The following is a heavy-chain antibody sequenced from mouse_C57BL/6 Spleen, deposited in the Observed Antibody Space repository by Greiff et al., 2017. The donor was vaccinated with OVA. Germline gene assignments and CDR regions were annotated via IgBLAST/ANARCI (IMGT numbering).Heavy chain of an antibody. CDR1: GYTFTSYW. CDR2: IYPGSGST. J-gene: IGHJ2*01. CDR3: ARALYYGSTPFDY. Sequence: QVQLQQPGAELVKPGASVKMSCKASGYTFTSYWITWVKQRPGQGLEWIRDIYPGSGSTNYNEKFKSKATLTVDTSSSTAYMQLSSLTSEDSAVYYCARALYYGSTPFDYWGQGTTLTVSS. V-gene: IGHV1-55*01. D-gene: IGHD1-1*01.